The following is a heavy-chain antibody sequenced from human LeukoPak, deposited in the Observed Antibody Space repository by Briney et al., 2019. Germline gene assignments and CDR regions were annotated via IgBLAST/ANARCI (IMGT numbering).Heavy chain of an antibody. CDR2: INHSGST. CDR1: GYSISSGYY. J-gene: IGHJ4*02. CDR3: ASHSLVGANDY. D-gene: IGHD1-26*01. Sequence: SETLSLTCAVSGYSISSGYYWSWIRQPPGKGLEWIGEINHSGSTNYNPSLKSRVTISVDTSKNQFSLKLSSVTAADTAVYYCASHSLVGANDYWGQGTLVTVSS. V-gene: IGHV4-34*01.